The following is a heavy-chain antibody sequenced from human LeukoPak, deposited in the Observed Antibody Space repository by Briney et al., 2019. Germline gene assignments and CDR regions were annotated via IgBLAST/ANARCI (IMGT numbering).Heavy chain of an antibody. CDR2: INHSGST. J-gene: IGHJ3*02. D-gene: IGHD4/OR15-4a*01. CDR1: GGSFSGYY. V-gene: IGHV4-34*01. CDR3: AGKGASGAFDI. Sequence: KPSETLSLTCAVYGGSFSGYYWSWIRQPPGKGLEWIGEINHSGSTNYNPSLKSRVTISVDTSKNQFPLKLSSVTAADTAVYYCAGKGASGAFDIWGQGTMVTVSS.